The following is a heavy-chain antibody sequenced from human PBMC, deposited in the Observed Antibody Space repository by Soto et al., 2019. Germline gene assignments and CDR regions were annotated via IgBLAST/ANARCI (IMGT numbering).Heavy chain of an antibody. D-gene: IGHD3-16*01. CDR1: GFTFSSYA. V-gene: IGHV3-64*01. Sequence: EVPLVESGGGLVQPGGSLRLSCAASGFTFSSYAMHWVRQAPGKGLEYVSAISSNGGSTYYANSVKGRFTISRDNSKNTRYLKMGSLRAEDMAVYHCAREGGGSYFYFWGQGTLVAVSS. CDR3: AREGGGSYFYF. CDR2: ISSNGGST. J-gene: IGHJ4*02.